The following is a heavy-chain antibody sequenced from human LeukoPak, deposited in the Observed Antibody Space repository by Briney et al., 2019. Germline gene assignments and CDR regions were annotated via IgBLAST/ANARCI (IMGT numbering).Heavy chain of an antibody. J-gene: IGHJ4*02. V-gene: IGHV3-66*01. CDR1: GFTVSSNY. Sequence: SGGSLRLSCAASGFTVSSNYMSWVRQAPGKGLEWVSVIYSGGSTYYVDSVKGRFTISRDNSKNTLYLQMNSLRTDDRAIYYCARASGTNGYHQLPIDSWGQGTLVTVSS. CDR2: IYSGGST. CDR3: ARASGTNGYHQLPIDS. D-gene: IGHD2-8*01.